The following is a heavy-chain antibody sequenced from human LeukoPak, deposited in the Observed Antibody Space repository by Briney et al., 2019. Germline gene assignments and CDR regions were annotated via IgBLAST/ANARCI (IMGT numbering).Heavy chain of an antibody. J-gene: IGHJ1*01. V-gene: IGHV3-21*01. CDR1: GFTFSSYS. CDR3: ARDTSEMARGYFQH. D-gene: IGHD5-24*01. Sequence: GGSLRLSCAASGFTFSSYSMNWVRQAPGKGLEWVSSISSGSSYIYYADSVKGRFTISRDNAKNSLYLQMNSLRAEDTAVYYCARDTSEMARGYFQHWGQGTLVTVSS. CDR2: ISSGSSYI.